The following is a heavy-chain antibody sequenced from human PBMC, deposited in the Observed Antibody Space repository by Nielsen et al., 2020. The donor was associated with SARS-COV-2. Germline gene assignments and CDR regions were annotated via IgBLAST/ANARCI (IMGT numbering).Heavy chain of an antibody. V-gene: IGHV3-11*03. Sequence: GGSLRLSCAASEFSLSDYYMSWIRQAPGKVLEWVSCITSSSSDYTNYADSVKGRFTISRDNAKNSLYLQMDSLRADDTAVYYCARYLGELLPYYFYGMDVWGQGTTVTVSS. J-gene: IGHJ6*02. CDR3: ARYLGELLPYYFYGMDV. CDR1: EFSLSDYY. D-gene: IGHD1-26*01. CDR2: ITSSSSDYT.